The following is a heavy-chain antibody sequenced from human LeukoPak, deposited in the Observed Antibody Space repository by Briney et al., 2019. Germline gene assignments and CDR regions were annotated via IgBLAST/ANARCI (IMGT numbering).Heavy chain of an antibody. CDR1: GFTFSNAW. Sequence: GGSLRLSCAASGFTFSNAWMSWVRQAPGKGLECVGRIKSKTDGGTTDYAAPVKGRFTISRDDSKNTLYLQMNSLKTEDTAVYYCTLGDCTNGVCYSSLFDYWGQGTLVTVSS. V-gene: IGHV3-15*01. CDR3: TLGDCTNGVCYSSLFDY. CDR2: IKSKTDGGTT. J-gene: IGHJ4*02. D-gene: IGHD2-8*01.